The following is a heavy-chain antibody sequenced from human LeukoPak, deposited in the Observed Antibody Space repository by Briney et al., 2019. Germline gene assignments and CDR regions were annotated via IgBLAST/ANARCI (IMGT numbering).Heavy chain of an antibody. J-gene: IGHJ4*02. D-gene: IGHD3-3*01. V-gene: IGHV4-34*01. CDR2: INHSGST. CDR1: GGSFSGYY. CDR3: ARAGLRFSGLGY. Sequence: PSETLSLTCAVYGGSFSGYYWSWIRQPPGKGLEWIGEINHSGSTNYNPSLKSRVTISVDTFKNQFSLKLSSVTAADTAVYYCARAGLRFSGLGYWGQGTLVTVSS.